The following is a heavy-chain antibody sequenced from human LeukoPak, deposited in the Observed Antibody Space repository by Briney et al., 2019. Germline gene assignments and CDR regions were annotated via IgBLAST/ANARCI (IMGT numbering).Heavy chain of an antibody. D-gene: IGHD5-18*01. V-gene: IGHV4-31*03. CDR2: IYYSGST. CDR1: GGSISSGGYY. Sequence: SETLSLTCTVSGGSISSGGYYWSWVRQHPGRGVEWIGYIYYSGSTYYNPSLKSRVTISVDTSKNQFSLKLSSVTAADTAVYYCARDRGQGYSFWGQGTLVTVSS. J-gene: IGHJ4*02. CDR3: ARDRGQGYSF.